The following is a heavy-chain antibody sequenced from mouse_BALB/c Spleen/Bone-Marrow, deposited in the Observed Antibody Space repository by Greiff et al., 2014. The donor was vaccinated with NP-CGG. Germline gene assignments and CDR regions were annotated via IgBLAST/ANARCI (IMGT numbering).Heavy chain of an antibody. CDR1: GYTFTSYT. Sequence: QVHVKQSGAELARPGASVKMSCKASGYTFTSYTMHWVKQRPGQGLEWIGYIYPSSGYTNYNQKFKDKATLTADKSSSIAYIQLSSRTSEDSAVYYCARDGTMPFAYWGQGTLVTVSA. D-gene: IGHD1-1*02. J-gene: IGHJ3*01. CDR2: IYPSSGYT. CDR3: ARDGTMPFAY. V-gene: IGHV1-4*01.